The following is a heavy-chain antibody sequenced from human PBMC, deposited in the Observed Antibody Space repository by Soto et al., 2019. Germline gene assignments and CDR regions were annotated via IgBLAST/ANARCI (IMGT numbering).Heavy chain of an antibody. CDR3: ARLYGSSWYVQNWFDP. D-gene: IGHD6-13*01. Sequence: GASVKVSCKASGGTFSSCAISWVRQAPGQGLEWMGGIIPIFGTANYAQKFQGRVTITADESTSTAYMELSSLRSEDTAVYYCARLYGSSWYVQNWFDPWGQGTLVTVSS. J-gene: IGHJ5*02. CDR1: GGTFSSCA. CDR2: IIPIFGTA. V-gene: IGHV1-69*13.